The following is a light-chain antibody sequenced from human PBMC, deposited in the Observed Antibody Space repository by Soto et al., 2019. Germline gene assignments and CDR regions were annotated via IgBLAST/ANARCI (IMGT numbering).Light chain of an antibody. CDR3: QLYGGSHVSS. CDR1: QSISRSY. V-gene: IGKV3-20*01. CDR2: AAS. J-gene: IGKJ2*01. Sequence: EIVLTQSPGTLSLSPGEGAALSCRTSQSISRSYLAWSQQKPGQAPRLLIYAASSRATGIQDRFSGSGSGTDFTLTISRLEPEDCAVYYCQLYGGSHVSSFGQGTKLEIK.